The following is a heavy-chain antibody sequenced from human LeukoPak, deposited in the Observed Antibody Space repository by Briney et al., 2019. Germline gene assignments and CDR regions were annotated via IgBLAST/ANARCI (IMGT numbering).Heavy chain of an antibody. CDR3: ARDAGYYDSSDFDY. Sequence: GASVKVSCKASGYTFSSYAMHWVRQAPGQRLEWMGWINAGNGNRKYSQKFQDRVTITRDTTASTAYMELSSLRSEDTAVYYCARDAGYYDSSDFDYWGQGTLVTVSS. CDR2: INAGNGNR. CDR1: GYTFSSYA. J-gene: IGHJ4*02. V-gene: IGHV1-3*01. D-gene: IGHD3-22*01.